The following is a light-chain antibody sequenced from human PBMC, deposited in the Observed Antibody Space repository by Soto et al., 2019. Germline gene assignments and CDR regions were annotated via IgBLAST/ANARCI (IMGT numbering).Light chain of an antibody. Sequence: QSALTQPASVSGSPGQSITISCTGTSSDVGGYNYVSWYQQHPGKAPKLMIYDVSNRPSGVSNRFSGSKSGNTASLTISGLKAEDEADYYCSSYTGSSTYVVFGGGTKLTVL. CDR2: DVS. V-gene: IGLV2-14*01. J-gene: IGLJ2*01. CDR1: SSDVGGYNY. CDR3: SSYTGSSTYVV.